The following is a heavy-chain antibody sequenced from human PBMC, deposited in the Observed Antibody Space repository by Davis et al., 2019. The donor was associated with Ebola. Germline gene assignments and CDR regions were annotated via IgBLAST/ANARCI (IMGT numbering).Heavy chain of an antibody. CDR1: AGTFRSYA. CDR3: ARGREAARSDDAFDI. J-gene: IGHJ3*02. Sequence: SVKVSCKVSAGTFRSYALSWVRQAPGQGLEWMGGIVPMFGTPNYAQKFQGRVTITADESTSTAYMKLSSLTSEDTAVYYCARGREAARSDDAFDIWGQGTMVTVSS. D-gene: IGHD6-6*01. V-gene: IGHV1-69*13. CDR2: IVPMFGTP.